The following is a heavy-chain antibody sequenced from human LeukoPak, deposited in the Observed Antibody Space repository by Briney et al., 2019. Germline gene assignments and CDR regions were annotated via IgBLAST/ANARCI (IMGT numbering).Heavy chain of an antibody. J-gene: IGHJ4*02. CDR3: GTSFSATKVIDY. V-gene: IGHV1-24*01. Sequence: ASVKVSCTVSGYTLTDVSMHWVRQAPGKGLDWMGTFDPEHGETIYAQKFQGRVTMTEDASTDTAYMELSSLRSEDTAVYYCGTSFSATKVIDYWGQGTLVTVSS. CDR1: GYTLTDVS. D-gene: IGHD1-1*01. CDR2: FDPEHGET.